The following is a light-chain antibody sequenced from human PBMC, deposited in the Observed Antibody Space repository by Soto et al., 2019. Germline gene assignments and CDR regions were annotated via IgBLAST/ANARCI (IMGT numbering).Light chain of an antibody. J-gene: IGKJ1*01. V-gene: IGKV1-39*01. CDR3: KQSYSAPKT. CDR1: QNFGSY. Sequence: IRMTQSPSSLSASVGDRVTITCRASQNFGSYLNWYQQKPGKAPKLLIYSAFNLQSGVPSRFSGDGSGTDFNLTISSLKPEDFATYYCKQSYSAPKTFGQGTKVDIK. CDR2: SAF.